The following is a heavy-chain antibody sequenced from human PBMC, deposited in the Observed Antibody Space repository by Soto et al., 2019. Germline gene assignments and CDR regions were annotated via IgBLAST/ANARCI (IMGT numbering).Heavy chain of an antibody. CDR2: IYYSGST. CDR1: GGSISSYY. Sequence: PSETLSLTCTVSGGSISSYYWSWIRQPPGKGLEWIGYIYYSGSTNYNPSLKSRVTISVDTSKNQFSLKLSSVTAADTAVYFCARDRGYESSLGLYYWGQGTLVTVSS. J-gene: IGHJ4*02. CDR3: ARDRGYESSLGLYY. D-gene: IGHD3-22*01. V-gene: IGHV4-59*12.